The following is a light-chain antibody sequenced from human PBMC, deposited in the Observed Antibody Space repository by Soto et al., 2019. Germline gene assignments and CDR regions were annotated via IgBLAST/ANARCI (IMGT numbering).Light chain of an antibody. CDR3: QHYNSYSEA. J-gene: IGKJ1*01. V-gene: IGKV1-5*03. Sequence: IQMTKSPSSLSASVGDRVTITCRARQGITTDSGWYQQKQGKAPKLLIYTASSLESGVPSRFSGSGSGTEFTLTISSLQPDYFATYYCQHYNSYSEAFGQGTKVDIK. CDR2: TAS. CDR1: QGITTD.